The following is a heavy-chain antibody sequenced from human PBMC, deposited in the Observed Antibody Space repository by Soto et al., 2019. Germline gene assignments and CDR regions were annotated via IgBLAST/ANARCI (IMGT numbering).Heavy chain of an antibody. CDR2: IKSKTDGGTT. CDR3: TTVGVVAATGDAFDI. Sequence: GGSLRLSCAASGFTFSNAWMNWVRQAPGKGLEWVGRIKSKTDGGTTDYAAPVKGRFTISRDDSKNTLYLQMNSLKTEDTALYYCTTVGVVAATGDAFDIWGQGTMVTVSS. V-gene: IGHV3-15*07. D-gene: IGHD2-15*01. CDR1: GFTFSNAW. J-gene: IGHJ3*02.